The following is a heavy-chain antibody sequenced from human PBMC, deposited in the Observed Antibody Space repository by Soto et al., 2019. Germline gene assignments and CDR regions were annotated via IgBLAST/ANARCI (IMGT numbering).Heavy chain of an antibody. Sequence: PRGALKNSRKGSWYSFSHYLIGWGGPMPGKGLEWMGIIYPGDSDTRYSPSFQGQVTISADKSISTAYLQWSSLKASDTAMYYCARHLAVAARYGMDVWGQGTTVTVSS. CDR3: ARHLAVAARYGMDV. CDR2: IYPGDSDT. CDR1: WYSFSHYL. D-gene: IGHD6-19*01. J-gene: IGHJ6*02. V-gene: IGHV5-51*01.